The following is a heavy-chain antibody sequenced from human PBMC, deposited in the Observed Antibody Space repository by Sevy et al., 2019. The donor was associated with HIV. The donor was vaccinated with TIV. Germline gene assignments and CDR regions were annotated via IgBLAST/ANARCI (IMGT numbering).Heavy chain of an antibody. Sequence: SETLSLTCTVSGGSISSSSYYWGWIRQPPGKGLEWFGSIYYSGSTYYNPSLKSRVTISVDTSKNQFSLKLSSVTAADTAVYYCARLNRGSGYFYFDYWGQGTLVTVSS. V-gene: IGHV4-39*01. CDR2: IYYSGST. CDR3: ARLNRGSGYFYFDY. J-gene: IGHJ4*02. D-gene: IGHD3-22*01. CDR1: GGSISSSSYY.